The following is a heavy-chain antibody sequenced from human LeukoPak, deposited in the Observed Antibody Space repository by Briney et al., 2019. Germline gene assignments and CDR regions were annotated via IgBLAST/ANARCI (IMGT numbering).Heavy chain of an antibody. D-gene: IGHD6-13*01. CDR1: GFTFSSYG. Sequence: GGSLRLSCAASGFTFSSYGMHWVRQAPGKGLDWVAFIRYDGTIKDYADSVKGRFAISRDDAKNSLYLQMNSLRAEDTAMYYCARDNLAAAGDDNFDIWGQGTMVTVSS. V-gene: IGHV3-30*02. CDR3: ARDNLAAAGDDNFDI. J-gene: IGHJ3*02. CDR2: IRYDGTIK.